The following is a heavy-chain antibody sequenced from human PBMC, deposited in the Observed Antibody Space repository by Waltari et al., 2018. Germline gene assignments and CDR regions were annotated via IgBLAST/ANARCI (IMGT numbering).Heavy chain of an antibody. J-gene: IGHJ3*02. CDR1: GFTFSSYE. Sequence: EVQLVESGGGLVQPGGSLRLSCAASGFTFSSYEMNWVRQAPGKGLEWVSYISSSGSNIYYADQVKGRFTSSRDNAKNSLYLQMNSLRAEDTAVYYCARDQWLVDGPDAFDIWGQGTMVTVSS. V-gene: IGHV3-48*03. CDR2: ISSSGSNI. D-gene: IGHD6-19*01. CDR3: ARDQWLVDGPDAFDI.